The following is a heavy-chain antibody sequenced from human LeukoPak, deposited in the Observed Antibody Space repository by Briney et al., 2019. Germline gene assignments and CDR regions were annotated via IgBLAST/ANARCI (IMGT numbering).Heavy chain of an antibody. J-gene: IGHJ4*02. CDR3: AKKSGYSFGRFDY. D-gene: IGHD5-18*01. CDR1: GFTFDDYA. CDR2: ISWDGGST. V-gene: IGHV3-43D*03. Sequence: GGSLRLSCAASGFTFDDYAMHWVRQAPGKGLEWVSLISWDGGSTYYADSVKGRFTISRDNAKNSLYLQMNSLRAEDTAFYYCAKKSGYSFGRFDYWGQGTLVTVSS.